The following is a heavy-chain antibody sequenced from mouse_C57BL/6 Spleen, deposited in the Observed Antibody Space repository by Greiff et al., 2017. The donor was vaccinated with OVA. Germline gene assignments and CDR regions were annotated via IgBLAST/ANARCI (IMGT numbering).Heavy chain of an antibody. V-gene: IGHV1-64*01. Sequence: QVQLQQPGAELVKPGASVKLSCKASGYTFTSYCMHWVKQRPGQGLEWIGMIHPNSGSTNYNEKFKSKATLTVDKSSSTAYMQLSSLTSEDSAVYYCARTGTGAMDYWGQGTSVTVSS. CDR2: IHPNSGST. J-gene: IGHJ4*01. D-gene: IGHD4-1*01. CDR1: GYTFTSYC. CDR3: ARTGTGAMDY.